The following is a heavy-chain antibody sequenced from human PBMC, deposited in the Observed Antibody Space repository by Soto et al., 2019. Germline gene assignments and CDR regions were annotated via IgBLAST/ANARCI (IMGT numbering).Heavy chain of an antibody. J-gene: IGHJ4*02. V-gene: IGHV3-48*01. CDR2: ISSSSSTI. CDR1: GFTFSSYS. Sequence: GGSLRLSCAASGFTFSSYSMNWVRQAPGKGLEWVSYISSSSSTIYYADSVKGRFTISRDNAKNSLYLQMNSLRAEDTAVYYCARVGAARPLEYWGQGTLVTVSS. D-gene: IGHD6-6*01. CDR3: ARVGAARPLEY.